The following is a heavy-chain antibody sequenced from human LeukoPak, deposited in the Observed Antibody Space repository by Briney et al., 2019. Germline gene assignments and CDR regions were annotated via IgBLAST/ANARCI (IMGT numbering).Heavy chain of an antibody. CDR1: GFTFSRYW. J-gene: IGHJ4*02. V-gene: IGHV3-66*01. CDR3: ARGRYGDYFDY. Sequence: GGSLRLSCAASGFTFSRYWMYWVRQAPGKGLEWVSVIYSGGSTYYADSVKGRFTISRDNSKNTLYLQMNSLRAEDTAVYYCARGRYGDYFDYWGQGTLVTVSS. CDR2: IYSGGST. D-gene: IGHD4-17*01.